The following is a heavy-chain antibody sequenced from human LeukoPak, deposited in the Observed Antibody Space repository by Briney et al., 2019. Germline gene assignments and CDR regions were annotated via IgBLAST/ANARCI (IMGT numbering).Heavy chain of an antibody. CDR1: GGTFSSYA. D-gene: IGHD2-2*01. V-gene: IGHV3-23*01. J-gene: IGHJ4*02. CDR3: AKGPASRTDY. Sequence: ASVKVSCKASGGTFSSYAISWVRQAPGKGLEWVSAISGSGGSTYYADSVKGRFTISRDNSKNTLYLQMNSLRAEDTAVYYCAKGPASRTDYWGQGTLVTVSS. CDR2: ISGSGGST.